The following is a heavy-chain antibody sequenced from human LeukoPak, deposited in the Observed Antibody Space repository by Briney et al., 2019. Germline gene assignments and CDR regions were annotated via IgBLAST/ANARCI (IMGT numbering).Heavy chain of an antibody. CDR3: ASMNFDWLPGAWFDP. Sequence: SETLSLTCTVSGGSISSSSYYWGWIRQPPGKGLEWIGSIYYSGSTYYNPSLKSRVTISVDTSKNQFSLKLSSVTAADTAVYYCASMNFDWLPGAWFDPWGQGTLVTVSS. V-gene: IGHV4-39*01. CDR1: GGSISSSSYY. CDR2: IYYSGST. J-gene: IGHJ5*02. D-gene: IGHD3-9*01.